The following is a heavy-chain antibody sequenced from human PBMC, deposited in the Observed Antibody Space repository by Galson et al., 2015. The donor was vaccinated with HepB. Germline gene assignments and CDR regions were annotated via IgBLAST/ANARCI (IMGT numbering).Heavy chain of an antibody. D-gene: IGHD5-12*01. Sequence: SVKVSCKASGYTFTSYGISWVRQAPGQGLEWMGGIIPIFGTANYAQKFQGRVTITADESTSTAYMVLSSLGSEDTAVYYCARGLGDVVEEPLGYWGQGTLVTVSS. CDR3: ARGLGDVVEEPLGY. CDR2: IIPIFGTA. CDR1: GYTFTSYG. J-gene: IGHJ4*02. V-gene: IGHV1-69*13.